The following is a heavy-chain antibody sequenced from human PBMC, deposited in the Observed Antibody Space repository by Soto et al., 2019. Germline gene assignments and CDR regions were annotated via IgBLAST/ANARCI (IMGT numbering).Heavy chain of an antibody. CDR1: GLTFSSYA. V-gene: IGHV3-30-3*01. D-gene: IGHD6-19*01. J-gene: IGHJ4*02. Sequence: QVQLVESGGGVVQPGRSLRLSCAASGLTFSSYAMHWVRQAPGKGLEWVAVISYDGSNKYYADSVKGRFTISRDNSKNSLYLQMNSLRAEDTAVYYCARDARAVASHYFDYWGQRTLVTVSS. CDR2: ISYDGSNK. CDR3: ARDARAVASHYFDY.